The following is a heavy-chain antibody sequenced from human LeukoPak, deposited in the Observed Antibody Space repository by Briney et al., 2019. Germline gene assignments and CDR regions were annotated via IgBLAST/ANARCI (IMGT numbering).Heavy chain of an antibody. CDR1: GGSFSGYY. CDR3: ARGGILTAYPSYYYYYYGMDV. Sequence: SETLSLTCAVYGGSFSGYYWSWIRQPPGKGLEWIGEINHSGSTNYNPSLKSRVTISVDTSKNQFSLKLSSVTAADTAVYYCARGGILTAYPSYYYYYYGMDVWGQGTTVTVSS. CDR2: INHSGST. J-gene: IGHJ6*02. V-gene: IGHV4-34*01. D-gene: IGHD3-9*01.